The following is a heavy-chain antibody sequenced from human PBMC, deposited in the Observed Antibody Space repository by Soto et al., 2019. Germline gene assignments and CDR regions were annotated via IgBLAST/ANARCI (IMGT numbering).Heavy chain of an antibody. CDR3: ARSVAVPGAHIDY. CDR2: VYYTGST. Sequence: LSLTCSVSGGSISGSYWSWIRQSPGKGLEWLGYVYYTGSTNYSPSLRSRVSISVDTSKNEFSLRLSSVTAADTAVYFCARSVAVPGAHIDYWGQGTQVTVSS. V-gene: IGHV4-59*01. CDR1: GGSISGSY. D-gene: IGHD6-19*01. J-gene: IGHJ4*02.